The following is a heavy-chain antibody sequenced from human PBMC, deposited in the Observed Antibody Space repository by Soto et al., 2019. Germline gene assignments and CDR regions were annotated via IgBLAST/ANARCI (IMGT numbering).Heavy chain of an antibody. D-gene: IGHD4-17*01. CDR1: GFTFSSYG. CDR2: IWYDGSNK. Sequence: GGSLRLSCAASGFTFSSYGMHWVRQAPGKGLEWVAVIWYDGSNKYYADSVKGRFTISRDNSKNTLYLQMNSLRAEDTAVYYCARGATVTIPLGGWRYYGMDVWGQGTTVTVSS. V-gene: IGHV3-33*01. J-gene: IGHJ6*02. CDR3: ARGATVTIPLGGWRYYGMDV.